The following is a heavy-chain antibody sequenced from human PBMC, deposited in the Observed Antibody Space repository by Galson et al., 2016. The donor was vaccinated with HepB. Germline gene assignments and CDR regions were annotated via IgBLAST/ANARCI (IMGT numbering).Heavy chain of an antibody. V-gene: IGHV3-23*01. J-gene: IGHJ4*02. D-gene: IGHD6-19*01. CDR1: GFTFSSYA. CDR3: AKYLALYNSRAGYFDY. CDR2: ISGSGGST. Sequence: SLRLSCAASGFTFSSYAMSWVRQAPGKGLEWVSAISGSGGSTYYADSVKGRFTISRDNSKNTLYPQMNSLRAEETAVYYCAKYLALYNSRAGYFDYWGQGTLVTVSS.